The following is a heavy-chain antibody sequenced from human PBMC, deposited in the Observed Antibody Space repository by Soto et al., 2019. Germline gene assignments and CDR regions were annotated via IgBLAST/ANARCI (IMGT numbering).Heavy chain of an antibody. CDR3: ARAGVTPDFFDY. D-gene: IGHD2-21*02. Sequence: GGSLRLSCAASWFSVRTNYMSWVRQAPGKGLEWVSVFESGGSIYYADSVKGRFIISRDYARNTVDLQLNSLRADDTAVYYCARAGVTPDFFDYWGQGTLVTVSS. J-gene: IGHJ4*02. V-gene: IGHV3-53*01. CDR2: FESGGSI. CDR1: WFSVRTNY.